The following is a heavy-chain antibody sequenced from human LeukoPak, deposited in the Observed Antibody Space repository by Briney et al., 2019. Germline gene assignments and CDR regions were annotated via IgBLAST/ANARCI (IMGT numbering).Heavy chain of an antibody. CDR3: ARDPLEGATRRLGYFDY. J-gene: IGHJ4*02. CDR2: INAGNGNT. CDR1: GYTFTSYA. Sequence: ASVKVSCKASGYTFTSYAMHWVRQAPGQRLEWMGWINAGNGNTKYSQKFQGRVTITRDTSASTAYMELSSLRSEDTAVYYCARDPLEGATRRLGYFDYWGQGTLVTVSS. D-gene: IGHD1-26*01. V-gene: IGHV1-3*01.